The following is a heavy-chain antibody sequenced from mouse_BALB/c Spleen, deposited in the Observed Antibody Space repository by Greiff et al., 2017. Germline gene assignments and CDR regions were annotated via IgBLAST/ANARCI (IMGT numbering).Heavy chain of an antibody. Sequence: EVKLVESGPGLVKPSQSLSLTCSVTGYSITSGYYWNWIRQFPGNKLEWMGYISYDGSNNYNPSLKNRISITRDTSKNQFFLKLNSVTTEDTATYYCARVPHYYGSGGFAYWGQGTLVTVSA. J-gene: IGHJ3*01. CDR1: GYSITSGYY. CDR3: ARVPHYYGSGGFAY. CDR2: ISYDGSN. D-gene: IGHD1-1*01. V-gene: IGHV3-6*02.